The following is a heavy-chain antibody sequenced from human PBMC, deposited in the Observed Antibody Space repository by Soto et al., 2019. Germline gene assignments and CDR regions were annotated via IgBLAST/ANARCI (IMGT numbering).Heavy chain of an antibody. CDR2: ISYDGSNQ. CDR1: GFTFNIYG. CDR3: AKDQASGQGSFDS. Sequence: VKLVESGGGGVQPGGSLRLSCAASGFTFNIYGMHWFRQAPDKGREWVALISYDGSNQYYADSVKGRFTISRDNSKNTLFLQMNSLRADDTAVYYCAKDQASGQGSFDSWGQGTLVTVSS. J-gene: IGHJ4*02. V-gene: IGHV3-30*18.